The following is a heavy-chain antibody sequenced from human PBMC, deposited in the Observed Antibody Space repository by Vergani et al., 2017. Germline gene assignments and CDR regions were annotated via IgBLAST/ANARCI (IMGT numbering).Heavy chain of an antibody. D-gene: IGHD2/OR15-2a*01. J-gene: IGHJ3*02. Sequence: EVQLLESGGGLVKPGGSLRLSCAASGFTFSDYSMNWVRQAPGKGLEWVSSISTRSSYIHYTDSVKGRFTISRDNAKSSLFLQMNSLRADDTAVYYCASELLSRLTRQDAFDIWGQGTMVTVSS. CDR2: ISTRSSYI. CDR1: GFTFSDYS. CDR3: ASELLSRLTRQDAFDI. V-gene: IGHV3-21*01.